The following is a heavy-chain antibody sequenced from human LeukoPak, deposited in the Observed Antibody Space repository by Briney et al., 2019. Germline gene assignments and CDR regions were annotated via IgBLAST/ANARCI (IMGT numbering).Heavy chain of an antibody. CDR1: GGSFSGYY. CDR2: IYYTGNT. Sequence: SETLSLTCAVYGGSFSGYYWGWIRQPPGKGLEWIGTIYYTGNTYYNPSLKSRVTISVDTSKNQFSLKLSSVTVADTAVYYCASIPGISVSACYFDYWGQGTLVTVSS. D-gene: IGHD6-19*01. CDR3: ASIPGISVSACYFDY. V-gene: IGHV4-34*01. J-gene: IGHJ4*02.